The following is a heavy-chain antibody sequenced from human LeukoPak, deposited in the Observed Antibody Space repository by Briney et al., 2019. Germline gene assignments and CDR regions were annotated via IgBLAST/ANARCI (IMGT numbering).Heavy chain of an antibody. V-gene: IGHV1-2*02. CDR3: ARDGDEIYGMDV. Sequence: ASVKVSCKASGYTFTGYYMHWVRQAPGQGLEWMGWINPNSGGTNYAQKFQGRVTMTRDMSISTAYMELSRLRSDDTTVYYCARDGDEIYGMDVWGQGTTVTVSS. CDR1: GYTFTGYY. D-gene: IGHD3-3*01. J-gene: IGHJ6*02. CDR2: INPNSGGT.